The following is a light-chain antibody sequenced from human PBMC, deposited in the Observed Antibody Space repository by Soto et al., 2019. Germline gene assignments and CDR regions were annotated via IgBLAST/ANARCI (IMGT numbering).Light chain of an antibody. CDR3: QSYDSSRRGHV. CDR2: ANN. Sequence: QSVLTQPPSVSGALGQRFTISCTGSSSNIEAAYDVHWYQQLPGTAPKLLIYANNIRPSGVPDRFSGSKSATSASLAITGLQPEDEADYYCQSYDSSRRGHVFGTGTKLTVL. V-gene: IGLV1-40*01. J-gene: IGLJ1*01. CDR1: SSNIEAAYD.